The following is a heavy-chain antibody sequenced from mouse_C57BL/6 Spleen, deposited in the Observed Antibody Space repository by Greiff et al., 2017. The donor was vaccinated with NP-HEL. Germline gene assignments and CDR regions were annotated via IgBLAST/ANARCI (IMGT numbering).Heavy chain of an antibody. CDR2: IRSKSSNYAT. Sequence: EVKLVESGGGLVQPKGSLKLSCAASGFTFNTYAMHWVRQAPGKGLEWVARIRSKSSNYATYYADSVKDRFTISRDDSQSMLYLQMNNLKTEDTAMYYCVRDQGSNYVAWFAYWGQGTLVTVAA. V-gene: IGHV10-3*01. CDR1: GFTFNTYA. D-gene: IGHD2-5*01. J-gene: IGHJ3*01. CDR3: VRDQGSNYVAWFAY.